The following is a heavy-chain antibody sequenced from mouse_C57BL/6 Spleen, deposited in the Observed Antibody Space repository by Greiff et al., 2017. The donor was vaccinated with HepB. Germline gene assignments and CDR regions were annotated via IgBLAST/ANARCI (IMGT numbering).Heavy chain of an antibody. CDR2: ILPGSGST. CDR1: GYTFTGYW. Sequence: QVQLQQSGAELMKPGASVKLSCKATGYTFTGYWIEWVKQRPGHGLEWIGEILPGSGSTNYNEKFKGKATFTADTSSNTAYMKLSSLTTEDSAIYYCARKAYYSNYYFDYWGQGTTLTVSS. D-gene: IGHD2-5*01. V-gene: IGHV1-9*01. J-gene: IGHJ2*01. CDR3: ARKAYYSNYYFDY.